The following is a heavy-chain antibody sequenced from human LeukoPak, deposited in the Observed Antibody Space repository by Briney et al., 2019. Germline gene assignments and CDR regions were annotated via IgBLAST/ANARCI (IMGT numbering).Heavy chain of an antibody. J-gene: IGHJ4*02. D-gene: IGHD3-22*01. V-gene: IGHV3-21*01. CDR2: IGSTPSYI. CDR1: GFAFSSFS. CDR3: ARDSHYYDSSGYYPLADY. Sequence: PGGSLRLSCAASGFAFSSFSMNWVRQAPGKGLELVSSIGSTPSYIYYADSVKGRFTISRDNAKNSLYLQMNSLRVDDTAVYFCARDSHYYDSSGYYPLADYWGQGTLVTVSS.